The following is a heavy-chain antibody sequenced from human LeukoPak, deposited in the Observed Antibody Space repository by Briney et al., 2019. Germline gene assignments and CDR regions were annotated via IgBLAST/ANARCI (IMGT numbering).Heavy chain of an antibody. J-gene: IGHJ2*01. CDR1: GFTFTSYS. D-gene: IGHD1-26*01. CDR2: ISGGGGST. Sequence: GGSLRLSCAASGFTFTSYSMNWVRQAPGKGLEWVSTISGGGGSTYYADSVKGRFTISRDSSKNTLFLHMNTLRAEDTAIYYCAKDRTVGASYWYFDFWGRGTLVTVSS. V-gene: IGHV3-23*01. CDR3: AKDRTVGASYWYFDF.